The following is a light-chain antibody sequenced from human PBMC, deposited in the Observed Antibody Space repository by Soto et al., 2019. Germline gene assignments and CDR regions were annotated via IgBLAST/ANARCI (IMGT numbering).Light chain of an antibody. Sequence: EILFTQSPGTLSLSPGERATLSCRASQSVSSSYLAWYQQKPGKAPRLLIYGASSRATGIPDRLSGSGSGTDFTLTISRLEPEDFAVYYCQQYGSLWTFGQGTKVDIK. CDR3: QQYGSLWT. V-gene: IGKV3-20*01. CDR1: QSVSSSY. CDR2: GAS. J-gene: IGKJ1*01.